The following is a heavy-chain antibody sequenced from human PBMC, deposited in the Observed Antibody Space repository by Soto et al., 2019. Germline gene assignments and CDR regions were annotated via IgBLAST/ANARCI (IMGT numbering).Heavy chain of an antibody. D-gene: IGHD4-17*01. CDR3: AREGGTAVTPAY. Sequence: EVQLVESGGGLVQPGGSLRLSCAASGFTFSSYSVNWVRQAPGKGLEWVSYISSSSTIYYADSVKGRFTISRDNAKNSLYLQMNSLRDEDTAVYYCAREGGTAVTPAYWGQGTLVTVSS. J-gene: IGHJ4*02. CDR1: GFTFSSYS. V-gene: IGHV3-48*02. CDR2: ISSSSTI.